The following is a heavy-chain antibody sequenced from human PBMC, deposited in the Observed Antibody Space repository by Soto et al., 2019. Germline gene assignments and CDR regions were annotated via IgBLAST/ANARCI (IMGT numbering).Heavy chain of an antibody. V-gene: IGHV3-30-3*01. Sequence: QVRLVESGGGVVQPGRSLRLSCAASGFTFSSYAMHWVRQAPGKGLEWVAVISYDGSNKYYADSVKGRFTISRDNSKNTLYLQMNSLRAEDTAVYYCARDIAVAGPGGCLDYWGQGTLVTVSS. CDR2: ISYDGSNK. CDR3: ARDIAVAGPGGCLDY. D-gene: IGHD6-19*01. CDR1: GFTFSSYA. J-gene: IGHJ4*02.